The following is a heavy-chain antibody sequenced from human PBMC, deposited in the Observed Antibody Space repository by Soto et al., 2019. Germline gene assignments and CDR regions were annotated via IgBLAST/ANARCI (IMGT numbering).Heavy chain of an antibody. V-gene: IGHV3-23*01. Sequence: EVQLLESGGGLVQPGGSLRLSCAASGFTFSSDAMSWVRQAPGKGLEWVSAISGSGGSTYYADSVKGRFTISRDNSKNTLYLQMNGLRAEDTAVYYCAKDEFGGYFDWLLPDYWGQGTLVTVSS. CDR1: GFTFSSDA. CDR2: ISGSGGST. D-gene: IGHD3-9*01. CDR3: AKDEFGGYFDWLLPDY. J-gene: IGHJ4*02.